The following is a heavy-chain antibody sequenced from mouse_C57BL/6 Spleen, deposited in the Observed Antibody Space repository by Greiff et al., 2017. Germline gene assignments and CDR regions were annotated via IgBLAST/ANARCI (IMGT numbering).Heavy chain of an antibody. J-gene: IGHJ2*01. CDR2: IYPGSGST. Sequence: QVQLQQPGAELVKPGASVKMSCKASGYTFPSYWITWVKQRTGQGLEWIGDIYPGSGSTNYNEKFKSKAPLTVDTSSSTAYVQLSSLASEDSAVYYCARVGSSRGYWGQGTTLTVSS. CDR3: ARVGSSRGY. V-gene: IGHV1-55*01. D-gene: IGHD1-1*01. CDR1: GYTFPSYW.